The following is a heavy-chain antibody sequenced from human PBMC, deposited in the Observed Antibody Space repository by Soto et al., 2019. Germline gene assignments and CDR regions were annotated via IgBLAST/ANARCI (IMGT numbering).Heavy chain of an antibody. J-gene: IGHJ4*02. V-gene: IGHV4-31*03. CDR3: ARGRVGATTDYFDY. CDR1: GGSISRGGYY. D-gene: IGHD1-26*01. CDR2: IYYSGNT. Sequence: ASESLSLTCIVSGGSISRGGYYWGWIRQHPGRGLEWIGYIYYSGNTYYNPSLKSRVTISVDTSKNQFSLKLSAVTAADTAVYYCARGRVGATTDYFDYWGQGTLVTVSS.